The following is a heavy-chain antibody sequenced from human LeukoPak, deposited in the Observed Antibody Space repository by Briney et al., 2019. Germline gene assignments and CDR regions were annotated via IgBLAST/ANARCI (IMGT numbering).Heavy chain of an antibody. J-gene: IGHJ6*03. CDR1: GCSISSSSYY. V-gene: IGHV4-39*01. CDR2: IYYSGST. D-gene: IGHD2-2*01. CDR3: ARYRYCSSTSCYAPYYYYYMDV. Sequence: PSETLSLTCTVSGCSISSSSYYWGWLRQPPGTGRVGLGSIYYSGSTYDNPSLKSRVTISVETSKNQFSLKLSSVTAADTAVYYCARYRYCSSTSCYAPYYYYYMDVWGKGTTVTVSS.